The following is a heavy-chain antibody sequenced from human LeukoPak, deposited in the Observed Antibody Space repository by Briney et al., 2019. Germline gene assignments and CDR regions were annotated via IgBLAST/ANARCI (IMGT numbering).Heavy chain of an antibody. D-gene: IGHD3-3*01. J-gene: IGHJ3*02. CDR3: ASPWRRDAFDI. CDR2: INHSGST. CDR1: GGSFSGYY. Sequence: PSETLSLTCAVYGGSFSGYYWSWIRQPPGKGLEWIGEINHSGSTNYNPSLKSRVTISVDTSKNQFFLKLSSVTAADTAVYYCASPWRRDAFDIWGQGTMVTVSS. V-gene: IGHV4-34*01.